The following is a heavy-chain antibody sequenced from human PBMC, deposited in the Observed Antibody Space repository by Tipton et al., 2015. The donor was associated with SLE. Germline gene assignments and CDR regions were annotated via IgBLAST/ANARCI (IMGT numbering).Heavy chain of an antibody. CDR3: ARSKCDLPNGAYDF. D-gene: IGHD2-21*02. CDR2: INGNGGST. J-gene: IGHJ3*01. CDR1: GFTFKDHG. V-gene: IGHV3-20*04. Sequence: SLRLSCAASGFTFKDHGLIWVRQAPGKGLEWVSGINGNGGSTFSADSVNGRFTVSRDNAKNSLYLQLNNLRAEDTALYYCARSKCDLPNGAYDFWGPGTMVTVSS.